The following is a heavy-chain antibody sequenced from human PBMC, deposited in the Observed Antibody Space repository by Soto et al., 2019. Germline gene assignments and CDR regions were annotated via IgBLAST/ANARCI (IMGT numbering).Heavy chain of an antibody. CDR1: GFTFSSYG. Sequence: GGSLRLSCAASGFTFSSYGMHWVRQAPGKGLEWVAVIWYDGSNKYYADSVKGRFTISRDNSKNTLYLQMNSLRAEDTAVYYCARDSSSSAFFDYWGQGTLVTVSS. V-gene: IGHV3-33*01. D-gene: IGHD6-6*01. J-gene: IGHJ4*02. CDR3: ARDSSSSAFFDY. CDR2: IWYDGSNK.